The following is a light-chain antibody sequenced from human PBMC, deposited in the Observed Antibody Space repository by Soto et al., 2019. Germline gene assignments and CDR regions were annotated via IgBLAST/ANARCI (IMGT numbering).Light chain of an antibody. CDR3: QQYGTSPRT. J-gene: IGKJ1*01. V-gene: IGKV3-20*01. Sequence: EIVLTQSPGTLSLSQGERATLSCRARQSISSSHLAWYQQKPGQAPRLLIYGASNRATGIPDRFSGSGSGTDFTHTISRQEPEEFEVYYCQQYGTSPRTCGQGTKVEIK. CDR1: QSISSSH. CDR2: GAS.